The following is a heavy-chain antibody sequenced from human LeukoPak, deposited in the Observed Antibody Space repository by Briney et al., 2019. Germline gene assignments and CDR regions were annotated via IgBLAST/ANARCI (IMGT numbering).Heavy chain of an antibody. Sequence: GGSLRLSCAASGFTVSRNYMSWVRQAPGKGLEWVSVIYSGGSTYYGDSVKGRFTISRDNSKNTLYLQMNSLRAEDTAVYYCARDSGYDLRPTLDYWGQGTLVTVSS. CDR3: ARDSGYDLRPTLDY. CDR1: GFTVSRNY. D-gene: IGHD5-12*01. J-gene: IGHJ4*02. CDR2: IYSGGST. V-gene: IGHV3-53*01.